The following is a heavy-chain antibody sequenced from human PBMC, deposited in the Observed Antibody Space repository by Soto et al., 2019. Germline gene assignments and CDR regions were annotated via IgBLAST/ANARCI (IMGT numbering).Heavy chain of an antibody. CDR2: TYYRSKWYN. Sequence: KQSQTLSLTCAISGDSVSSNSAAWNWIRQSPSRGLEWLGRTYYRSKWYNDYAVSVKSRITINPDTSKNQFSLQLNSVTPEDTAVYYCARSYYYGSGSYYWYFDLWGRGTLVTVSS. CDR3: ARSYYYGSGSYYWYFDL. J-gene: IGHJ2*01. V-gene: IGHV6-1*01. CDR1: GDSVSSNSAA. D-gene: IGHD3-10*01.